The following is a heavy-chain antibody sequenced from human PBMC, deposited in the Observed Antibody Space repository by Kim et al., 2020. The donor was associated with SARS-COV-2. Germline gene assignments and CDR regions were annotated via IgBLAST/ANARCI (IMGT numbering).Heavy chain of an antibody. CDR3: AKKGEYYYDSSGYYFDF. D-gene: IGHD3-22*01. Sequence: GGSLRLSCAASGFTFSSYAMSWVRQAPGKGLEWVSAISGSGGSTYYADSVKGRFTISRDNSKNTLYLQMNSLRAEDTAVYYCAKKGEYYYDSSGYYFDFWGQGTPVTVSS. CDR1: GFTFSSYA. CDR2: ISGSGGST. V-gene: IGHV3-23*01. J-gene: IGHJ4*02.